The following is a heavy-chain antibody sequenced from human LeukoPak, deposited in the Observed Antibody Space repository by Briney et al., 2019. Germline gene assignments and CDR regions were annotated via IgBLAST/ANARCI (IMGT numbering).Heavy chain of an antibody. V-gene: IGHV6-1*01. CDR2: TYYRSKWFS. Sequence: SQTLSLTCAISGDSVSSNSATWNWIRQSPSRGLEWLGRTYYRSKWFSDYAVSVKSRTTFNPDTTKNQLSLQLNSVTPEDTAVYYCARGSGSYYAFDIWGQGTMVAVSS. D-gene: IGHD1-26*01. CDR1: GDSVSSNSAT. J-gene: IGHJ3*02. CDR3: ARGSGSYYAFDI.